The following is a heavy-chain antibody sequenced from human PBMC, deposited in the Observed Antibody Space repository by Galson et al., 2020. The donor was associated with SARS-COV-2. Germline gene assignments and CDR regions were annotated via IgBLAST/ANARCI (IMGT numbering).Heavy chain of an antibody. D-gene: IGHD6-6*01. CDR2: IRSKANTYAT. V-gene: IGHV3-73*01. CDR3: TRVPPYSSSFWYALDI. J-gene: IGHJ3*02. CDR1: GFTFSDSA. Sequence: GESLKISCAASGFTFSDSAMHWVRQASGKGLEWVGPIRSKANTYATAYAASVKGRFTISRDDSKNTAYLQMNSLKTEDTAVYYCTRVPPYSSSFWYALDIWGQGTMVTVSS.